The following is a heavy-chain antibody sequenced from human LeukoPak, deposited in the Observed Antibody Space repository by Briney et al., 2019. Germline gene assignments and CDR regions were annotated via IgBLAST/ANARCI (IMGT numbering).Heavy chain of an antibody. CDR2: ISWASVST. CDR1: GFVFDDYA. Sequence: GGSLRLSCAASGFVFDDYAMHWVRQPPGKGLEWVSLISWASVSTSSVDSVQGRFTISRDNKKPCLFLQMSRLRPEDTAVYFCGRTFHSAYYVDVWGKGTTVIVS. CDR3: GRTFHSAYYVDV. D-gene: IGHD2/OR15-2a*01. V-gene: IGHV3-43D*03. J-gene: IGHJ6*03.